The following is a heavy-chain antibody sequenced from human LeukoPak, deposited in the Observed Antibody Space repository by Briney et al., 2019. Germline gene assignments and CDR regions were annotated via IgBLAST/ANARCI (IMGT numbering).Heavy chain of an antibody. Sequence: PGGSLRLSCAASGFTFSSYAMSWVRQAPGKGLEWVSTISGSGGSTYYADSVKGRFTLPRDNSKNTLYLQMNSLRAEDTAVYYCAKGLRYCSGVTCYKDNYWGQGTLVTVSS. CDR3: AKGLRYCSGVTCYKDNY. V-gene: IGHV3-23*01. D-gene: IGHD2-15*01. CDR1: GFTFSSYA. CDR2: ISGSGGST. J-gene: IGHJ4*02.